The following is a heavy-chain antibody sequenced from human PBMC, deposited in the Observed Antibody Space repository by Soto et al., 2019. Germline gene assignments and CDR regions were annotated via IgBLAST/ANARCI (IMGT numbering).Heavy chain of an antibody. J-gene: IGHJ4*02. V-gene: IGHV3-23*01. Sequence: EVQLLESGGGLVQPGGSLRLSCAASGFTFSSYAMSWVRQAPGKGLEWVSAISGSGGSTYYEDSVKGRFTISRDNSKSTLYLQMNSLRAEDTAVYSCSKRIVGARGGYWGQGTLVTVSS. CDR2: ISGSGGST. D-gene: IGHD1-26*01. CDR1: GFTFSSYA. CDR3: SKRIVGARGGY.